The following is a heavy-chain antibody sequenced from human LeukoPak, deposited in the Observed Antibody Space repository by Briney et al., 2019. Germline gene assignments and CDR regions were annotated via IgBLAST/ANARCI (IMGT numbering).Heavy chain of an antibody. Sequence: GGSLRLSCAASGFTFNRNAISWFRQAPGKGLEWVSTIGGSGDKTFYADSVKGRFTISRDNSKNMVHLQMNSLTGEDTALYYCVRRGDASSGWGDHDFWGQGALVTVSS. D-gene: IGHD6-19*01. CDR1: GFTFNRNA. J-gene: IGHJ4*02. CDR3: VRRGDASSGWGDHDF. CDR2: IGGSGDKT. V-gene: IGHV3-23*01.